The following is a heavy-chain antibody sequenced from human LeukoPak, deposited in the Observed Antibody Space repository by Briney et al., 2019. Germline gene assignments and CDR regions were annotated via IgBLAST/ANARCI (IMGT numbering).Heavy chain of an antibody. CDR2: IKQDGSEK. CDR1: GFTFSSHW. CDR3: ARDKWGELLDY. Sequence: GGSLRLSCAASGFTFSSHWMTWVRQAPGKGLEWVANIKQDGSEKYYVDSVKGRFTISRDNSKNTLYLQMNSRRAEDTAVYYCARDKWGELLDYWGQGTLVTVSS. D-gene: IGHD1-7*01. J-gene: IGHJ4*02. V-gene: IGHV3-7*01.